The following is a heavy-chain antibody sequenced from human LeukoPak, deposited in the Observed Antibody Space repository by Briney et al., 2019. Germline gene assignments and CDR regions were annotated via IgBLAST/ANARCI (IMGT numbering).Heavy chain of an antibody. CDR3: ARDMGREVYSSSPDY. CDR2: ISSSGSTI. D-gene: IGHD6-13*01. Sequence: ISSSGSTIYYADSVKGRFTISRDNAKNSLYLQMNSLRAEDTAVYYCARDMGREVYSSSPDYWGQGTLVTVSS. J-gene: IGHJ4*02. V-gene: IGHV3-11*01.